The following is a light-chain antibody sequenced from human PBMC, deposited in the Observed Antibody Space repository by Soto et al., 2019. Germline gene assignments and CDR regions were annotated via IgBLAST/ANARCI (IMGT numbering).Light chain of an antibody. CDR3: QRYYNAPGT. J-gene: IGKJ1*01. CDR1: QGIDNY. CDR2: AAS. Sequence: DIQMTQSPSSLSASVGDRITITCRASQGIDNYLAWYQQKPGGIPKLLIYAASTLRSGVPSRFSGGGSGTDFTLTITSLQPEDVATYYCQRYYNAPGTVGQGTKVEIK. V-gene: IGKV1-27*01.